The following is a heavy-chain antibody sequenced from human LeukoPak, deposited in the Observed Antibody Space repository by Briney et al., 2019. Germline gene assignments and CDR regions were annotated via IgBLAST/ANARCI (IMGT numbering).Heavy chain of an antibody. CDR3: ATARASTDAWYYFDY. J-gene: IGHJ4*02. CDR2: FDPEDGET. V-gene: IGHV1-24*01. CDR1: GYTLTELS. D-gene: IGHD2-2*01. Sequence: ASVKVSCKVSGYTLTELSMHWVRQAPGKGLEWMGGFDPEDGETIYAQKFQGRVTMTEDTSTDAAYMELSSLRSEDTAVYYCATARASTDAWYYFDYWGQGTLVTVSS.